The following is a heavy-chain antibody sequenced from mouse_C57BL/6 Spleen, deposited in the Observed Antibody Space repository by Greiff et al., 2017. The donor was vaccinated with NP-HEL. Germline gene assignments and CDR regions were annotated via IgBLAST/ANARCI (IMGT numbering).Heavy chain of an antibody. CDR1: GYTFTSYW. J-gene: IGHJ4*01. CDR2: IYPSDSET. CDR3: ARPWDGAMDY. Sequence: QVQLQQPGAELVRPGSSVKLSCKASGYTFTSYWMDWVKQRPGQGLEWIGNIYPSDSETHYNQKFKDKATLTVDKSSSTAYMQLSSLTSEDSAVYYCARPWDGAMDYWGQGTSVTVSS. V-gene: IGHV1-61*01. D-gene: IGHD4-1*01.